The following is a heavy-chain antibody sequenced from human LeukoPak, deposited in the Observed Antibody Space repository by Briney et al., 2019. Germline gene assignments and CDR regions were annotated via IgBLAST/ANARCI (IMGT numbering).Heavy chain of an antibody. Sequence: GGSLRLSCAASGFAFSSYWMSWVRQAPGKGLEWVANIKQDGSEKYYVDSVKGRFTISRDNAKNSLYLQMNSLRAEDTAVYYCARYSSGWYDRGFDPWAREPWSPSPQ. D-gene: IGHD6-19*01. CDR3: ARYSSGWYDRGFDP. CDR2: IKQDGSEK. V-gene: IGHV3-7*01. CDR1: GFAFSSYW. J-gene: IGHJ5*02.